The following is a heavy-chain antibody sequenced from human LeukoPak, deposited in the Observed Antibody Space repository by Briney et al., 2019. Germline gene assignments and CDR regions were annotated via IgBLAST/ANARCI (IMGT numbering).Heavy chain of an antibody. CDR1: GGSISGSTYY. Sequence: ASETLSLTCTVSGGSISGSTYYWGWIRQPPGKGLEWIGSIYYSGSTYYSPSLKSRVTISVDTSKNQFSLKLRSVTAADTAVYYCARDMNYSGAFDIWGQRTMVTVSS. V-gene: IGHV4-39*07. CDR3: ARDMNYSGAFDI. CDR2: IYYSGST. D-gene: IGHD4-11*01. J-gene: IGHJ3*02.